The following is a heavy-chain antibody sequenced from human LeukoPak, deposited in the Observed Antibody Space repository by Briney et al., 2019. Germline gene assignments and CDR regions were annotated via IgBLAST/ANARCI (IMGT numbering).Heavy chain of an antibody. CDR1: GFTYSAYA. CDR2: ISYDGTNK. D-gene: IGHD6-19*01. V-gene: IGHV3-30-3*01. Sequence: GRSLRLSCVASGFTYSAYALHWVPQAPGKALEWVAVISYDGTNKYYADSVKGRFTSSRDNSKNTLYLQMNSLRPEDTAVYYCARAYSSGWFDAFDIWGQGTLVTVSS. J-gene: IGHJ4*02. CDR3: ARAYSSGWFDAFDI.